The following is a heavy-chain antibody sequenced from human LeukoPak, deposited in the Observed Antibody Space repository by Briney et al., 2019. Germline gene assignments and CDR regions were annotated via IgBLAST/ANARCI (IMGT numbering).Heavy chain of an antibody. CDR3: ARSDISIVRGAMV. J-gene: IGHJ4*02. CDR1: GYTFSSYG. Sequence: ASVKVSCKASGYTFSSYGISWVRQAPGQGLEWMGWISVYNGNTNYAQKFQGRITMTTETSTSTAYMELRSLRSDDTAVYYCARSDISIVRGAMVWGQGTLVIVSS. D-gene: IGHD3-10*01. V-gene: IGHV1-18*01. CDR2: ISVYNGNT.